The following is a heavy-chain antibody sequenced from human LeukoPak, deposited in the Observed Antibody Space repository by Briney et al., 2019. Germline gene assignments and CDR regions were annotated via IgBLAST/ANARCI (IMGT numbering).Heavy chain of an antibody. CDR3: ASAHDYYDSSGYLAY. J-gene: IGHJ4*02. D-gene: IGHD3-22*01. V-gene: IGHV4-4*07. CDR1: GGSISSYY. Sequence: KASETLSLTCTVSGGSISSYYWSWIRQPAGKGLEWIGRIYTSGSTNYNPSLKSRVTMSVDTSKNQFSLKLSSVTAADTAVYYCASAHDYYDSSGYLAYWGQGTLVTVSS. CDR2: IYTSGST.